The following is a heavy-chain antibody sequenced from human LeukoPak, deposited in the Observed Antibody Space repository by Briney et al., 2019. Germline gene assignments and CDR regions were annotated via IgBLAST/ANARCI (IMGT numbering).Heavy chain of an antibody. J-gene: IGHJ4*02. CDR3: ARDQDYYDSSGPFDY. V-gene: IGHV3-30*03. CDR1: GFTFSSYG. CDR2: ISYDGSNK. Sequence: GGSLRLSCAASGFTFSSYGMHWVRQAPGKGLEWVAVISYDGSNKYYADSVKGRFTISRGNSKNTLYLQMNSLRAEDTAVYYCARDQDYYDSSGPFDYWGQGTLVTVSS. D-gene: IGHD3-22*01.